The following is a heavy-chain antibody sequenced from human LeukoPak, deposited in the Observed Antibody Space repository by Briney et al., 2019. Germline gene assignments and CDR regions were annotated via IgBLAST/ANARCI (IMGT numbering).Heavy chain of an antibody. CDR1: GFTFSNYA. J-gene: IGHJ4*02. CDR3: ARAQMGAPTDY. V-gene: IGHV3-74*01. D-gene: IGHD1-26*01. Sequence: PGGSLRLSCAASGFTFSNYAMYWVRQAPGKGPVWVSRISSDGSSIIYADSVKGRFTISRDIAKNTLYLQMNSLRAEDTAVYYCARAQMGAPTDYWGQGTLVTVSS. CDR2: ISSDGSSI.